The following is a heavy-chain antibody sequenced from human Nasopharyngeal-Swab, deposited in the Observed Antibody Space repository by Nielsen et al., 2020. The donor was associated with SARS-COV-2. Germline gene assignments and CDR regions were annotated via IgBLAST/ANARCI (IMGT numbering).Heavy chain of an antibody. CDR1: GYSFTSYW. V-gene: IGHV5-10-1*01. Sequence: KVSCKGSGYSFTSYWISWVRQMPGKGLEWMGRIDPSDSYTNYSPSLQGHVTISADKSISTAYLQWNSLKASDTAMYYCARHQPTIAVDWFDPWGQGTLVTVSS. CDR2: IDPSDSYT. CDR3: ARHQPTIAVDWFDP. J-gene: IGHJ5*02. D-gene: IGHD6-19*01.